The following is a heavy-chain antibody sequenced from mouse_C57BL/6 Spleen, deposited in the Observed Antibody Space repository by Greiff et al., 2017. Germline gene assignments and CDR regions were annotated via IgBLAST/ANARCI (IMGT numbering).Heavy chain of an antibody. CDR2: ISSGSSTI. D-gene: IGHD2-13*01. Sequence: EVKLVESGGGLVKPGGSLKLSCAASGFTFSDYGMHWVRQAPEKGLEWVAYISSGSSTIYYADTVKGRFTISRDNAKNNLFLQMTSLSPEDTAMYYCGRGECFDYWGQGTTLTVSS. V-gene: IGHV5-17*01. CDR1: GFTFSDYG. J-gene: IGHJ2*01. CDR3: GRGECFDY.